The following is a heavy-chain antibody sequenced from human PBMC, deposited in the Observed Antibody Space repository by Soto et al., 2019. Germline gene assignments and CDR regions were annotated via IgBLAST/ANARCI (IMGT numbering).Heavy chain of an antibody. Sequence: ASVKVSCKASGFSFSDYFMHWVRQAPGQGLEWMGIINPSGDSRNYAQKFQGRVTITRDTSTSTVYMDLSSLRYEDTAVYYCATIMVRGVIMDYWGQGTLVTVSS. CDR2: INPSGDSR. CDR3: ATIMVRGVIMDY. J-gene: IGHJ4*02. D-gene: IGHD3-10*01. CDR1: GFSFSDYF. V-gene: IGHV1-46*01.